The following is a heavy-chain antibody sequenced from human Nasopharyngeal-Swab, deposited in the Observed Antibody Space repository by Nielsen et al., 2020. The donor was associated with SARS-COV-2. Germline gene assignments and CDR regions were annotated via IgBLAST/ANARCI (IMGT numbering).Heavy chain of an antibody. V-gene: IGHV1-18*01. Sequence: WLLQAPGQGLEWMGWISAYNGNTNSAQKLQGRATMTPDTSTSTAYMELRSLRSDDTAVYYCARAGGDYYYGMDVWGQGTTVTVSS. CDR3: ARAGGDYYYGMDV. CDR2: ISAYNGNT. J-gene: IGHJ6*02. D-gene: IGHD1-26*01.